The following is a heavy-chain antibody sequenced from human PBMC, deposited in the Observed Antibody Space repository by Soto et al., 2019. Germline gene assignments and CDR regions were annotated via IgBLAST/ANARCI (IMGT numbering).Heavy chain of an antibody. J-gene: IGHJ4*02. V-gene: IGHV2-5*02. CDR3: AHSEVVGATFSY. D-gene: IGHD1-26*01. Sequence: QITLKESGPTLAKPTQTLTLTCSFSGFSLSTSGVGVGWIRQPPGKALEWLALIYWDDDKRYSPSLKSRLTITKGTSKDQVVLTMTNMDPVDTATYYCAHSEVVGATFSYWGQGTLVTVSS. CDR2: IYWDDDK. CDR1: GFSLSTSGVG.